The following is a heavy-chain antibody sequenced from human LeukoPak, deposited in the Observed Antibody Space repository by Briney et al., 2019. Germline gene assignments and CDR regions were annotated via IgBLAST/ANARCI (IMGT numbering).Heavy chain of an antibody. J-gene: IGHJ3*01. CDR3: ARVIAPRLDAFDV. CDR1: GFTFSDYA. Sequence: GGSLRLSCAASGFTFSDYAMTWVRQAPGKGLEWVSTMTGTSGGTFYADSVKGRFTISRDNSENTLFLQMNGLGAEDAAVYYCARVIAPRLDAFDVWGQGTMVTVSS. D-gene: IGHD6-6*01. V-gene: IGHV3-23*01. CDR2: MTGTSGGT.